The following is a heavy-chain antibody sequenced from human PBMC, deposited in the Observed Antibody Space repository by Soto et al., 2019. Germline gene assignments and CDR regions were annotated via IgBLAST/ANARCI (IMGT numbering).Heavy chain of an antibody. CDR3: ARILRIAVAGTIWFDP. D-gene: IGHD6-19*01. V-gene: IGHV2-26*01. J-gene: IGHJ5*02. CDR1: GFSLSNARMG. Sequence: QVTLKESGPVLVKPTETLTLTCTVSGFSLSNARMGVSWIRQPPGKALEWLAHIFSNDEKSYSTSLKSRLTISKDTSKSQVVLTMTNMDPVDTATYYCARILRIAVAGTIWFDPWGQGTLVTVSS. CDR2: IFSNDEK.